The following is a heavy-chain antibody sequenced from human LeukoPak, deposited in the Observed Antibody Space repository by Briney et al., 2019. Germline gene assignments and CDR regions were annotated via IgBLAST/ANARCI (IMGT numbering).Heavy chain of an antibody. CDR1: GGSIDSYY. D-gene: IGHD2-2*01. V-gene: IGHV4-59*01. Sequence: SETLSLTCTVSGGSIDSYYWSWIRQPPGKGLEWIGYIYYTGSTEYHPSLKSRVTISLDTSKNQFTLKLTSVTAADTAVYYCARVYQSAEYYFDYWGQGNLVSVSS. CDR3: ARVYQSAEYYFDY. J-gene: IGHJ4*02. CDR2: IYYTGST.